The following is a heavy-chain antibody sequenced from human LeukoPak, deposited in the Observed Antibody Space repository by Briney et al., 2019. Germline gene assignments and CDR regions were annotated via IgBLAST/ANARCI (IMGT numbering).Heavy chain of an antibody. CDR2: IYYSGNT. CDR1: GGSISSYY. V-gene: IGHV4-59*01. D-gene: IGHD2-15*01. Sequence: SETLSLTCTVSGGSISSYYWSWIRQPPGKGLEWIGYIYYSGNTNYNPSLKSRVTISVDTSKNQFSLKLSSVTAADTAVYYCARGLGVGKYCSGGSCYVFDYWGQGTLVTVSS. CDR3: ARGLGVGKYCSGGSCYVFDY. J-gene: IGHJ4*02.